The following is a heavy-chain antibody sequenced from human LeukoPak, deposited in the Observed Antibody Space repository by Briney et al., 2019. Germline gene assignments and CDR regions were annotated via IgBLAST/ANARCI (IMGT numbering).Heavy chain of an antibody. CDR1: GDSVFTNSVA. CDR2: TYYRSKWTI. Sequence: SQTLSLTCAISGDSVFTNSVAWNWIRQSPSRGPEWLGRTYYRSKWTIDYAVSVRSRITINPDTSKNQFSLQLNSVTPDDTALYYCARGKYSGFDLWGQGTMVTVSS. CDR3: ARGKYSGFDL. J-gene: IGHJ3*01. D-gene: IGHD2-15*01. V-gene: IGHV6-1*01.